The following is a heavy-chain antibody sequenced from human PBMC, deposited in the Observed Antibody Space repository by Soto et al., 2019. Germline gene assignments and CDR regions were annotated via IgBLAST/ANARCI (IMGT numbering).Heavy chain of an antibody. CDR1: GGSISSYY. J-gene: IGHJ6*02. Sequence: QVQLQESGPGLVKPSETLSLTCTVSGGSISSYYWSWIRQPPGKGLEWIGYIYYSGSTNYNPSLKSRVTISVDTSKNQFSLKLSSVTAVDTAVYYCARRYYTVPYGMDVWGQGTTVTVSS. V-gene: IGHV4-59*01. D-gene: IGHD2-2*02. CDR2: IYYSGST. CDR3: ARRYYTVPYGMDV.